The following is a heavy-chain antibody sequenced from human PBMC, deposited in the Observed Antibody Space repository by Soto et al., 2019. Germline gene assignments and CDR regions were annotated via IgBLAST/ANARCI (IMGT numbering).Heavy chain of an antibody. Sequence: PGGSLRLSCAASGFTISTYGMHWVRQAPGRGLEWVEVIWYDGRKKYYAASVKGRFTISRDDSKNILYLQMKSLRAEDTAVYYCARDHSGYYFDYWGQGTLVTVSS. V-gene: IGHV3-33*08. CDR3: ARDHSGYYFDY. J-gene: IGHJ4*02. CDR2: IWYDGRKK. CDR1: GFTISTYG. D-gene: IGHD5-12*01.